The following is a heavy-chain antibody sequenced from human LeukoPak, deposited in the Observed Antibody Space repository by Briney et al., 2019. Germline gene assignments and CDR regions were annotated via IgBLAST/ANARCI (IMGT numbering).Heavy chain of an antibody. D-gene: IGHD1-26*01. CDR3: ATVRPENSGSYYWDY. CDR1: GGSISSYY. Sequence: PSETLSLTCTVSGGSISSYYWSWIRQPPGKGLEWIGCFYYSGNTNSNPSLKSRVTISVDTSKNQLSLKLMSVAAADTAVYYCATVRPENSGSYYWDYWGQGTLVTVSS. CDR2: FYYSGNT. J-gene: IGHJ4*02. V-gene: IGHV4-59*08.